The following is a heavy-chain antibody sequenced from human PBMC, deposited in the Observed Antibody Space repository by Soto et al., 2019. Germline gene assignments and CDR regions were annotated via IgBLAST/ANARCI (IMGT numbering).Heavy chain of an antibody. D-gene: IGHD6-13*01. V-gene: IGHV1-69*12. CDR1: GGTFNSHA. Sequence: QVQLVQSGAEVKKPGSSVKISCKASGGTFNSHAISWVRQAPGQGLEWMGGIIPIFRTTNYAQKFQGRVPITADESTITGYLELSSLRSDDTAVYYCARSYSSSLETSYYYAVDVWGQGTTVTVSS. CDR2: IIPIFRTT. CDR3: ARSYSSSLETSYYYAVDV. J-gene: IGHJ6*02.